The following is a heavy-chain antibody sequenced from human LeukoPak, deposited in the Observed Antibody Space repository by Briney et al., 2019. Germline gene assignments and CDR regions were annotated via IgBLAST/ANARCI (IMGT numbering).Heavy chain of an antibody. Sequence: SETLSLTCTVSGGSITSYYWSWIRQPPGKALEWIGYIYYSGSTNYNPSLKSRVTISVDTSKNQFSLNLSSVTAADAAVYYCARYTVTTFLFDYWGQGTLVTVS. D-gene: IGHD4-17*01. V-gene: IGHV4-59*01. J-gene: IGHJ4*02. CDR1: GGSITSYY. CDR3: ARYTVTTFLFDY. CDR2: IYYSGST.